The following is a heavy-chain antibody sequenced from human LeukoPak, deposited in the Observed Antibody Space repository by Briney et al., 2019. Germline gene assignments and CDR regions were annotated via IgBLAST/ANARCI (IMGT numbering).Heavy chain of an antibody. V-gene: IGHV4-59*08. CDR1: GGSISSYY. CDR2: IYYSGST. CDR3: ARLPTTVTPFDY. J-gene: IGHJ4*02. Sequence: SETPSLTCTVSGGSISSYYWSWIRQPPGKGLEWIGYIYYSGSTNYNPSLKSRVTISVDTSKNQFSLKLSSVTAADTAVYYCARLPTTVTPFDYWGQGTLVTVSS. D-gene: IGHD4-17*01.